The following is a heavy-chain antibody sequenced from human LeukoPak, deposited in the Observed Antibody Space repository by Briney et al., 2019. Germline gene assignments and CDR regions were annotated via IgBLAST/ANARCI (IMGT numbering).Heavy chain of an antibody. CDR3: AREGRTGGPYFDY. J-gene: IGHJ4*02. CDR1: GGSTSSYY. D-gene: IGHD2-8*02. V-gene: IGHV4-59*01. Sequence: PSETLSLTCTVSGGSTSSYYWSWIRQPPGKGREWIGYICYSGSTNYNPSLKTRVTISVDTSKNQFSLKLSSATAADTAVYYCAREGRTGGPYFDYWGQGTLVTVSS. CDR2: ICYSGST.